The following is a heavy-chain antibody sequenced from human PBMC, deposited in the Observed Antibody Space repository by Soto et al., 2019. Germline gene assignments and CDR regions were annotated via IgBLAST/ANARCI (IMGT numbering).Heavy chain of an antibody. CDR3: ARRTVNIRTFYSGLKTHCFDY. CDR2: IYYSGST. V-gene: IGHV4-39*01. Sequence: PSETLSLTCAVSGDSMSSSDYYWGWIRQPPGKGLEWFGSIYYSGSTYYNPSLQSRVAISVDTSKNQFSLKLKSVTAADTAIHYCARRTVNIRTFYSGLKTHCFDYWGQGAPVTVSS. D-gene: IGHD6-19*01. J-gene: IGHJ4*02. CDR1: GDSMSSSDYY.